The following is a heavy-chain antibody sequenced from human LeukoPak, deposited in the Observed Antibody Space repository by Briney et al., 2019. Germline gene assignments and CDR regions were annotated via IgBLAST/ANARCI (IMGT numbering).Heavy chain of an antibody. V-gene: IGHV3-30*18. CDR3: AKDPAYYDSSGYYYAPLDY. CDR2: ISYDGSNK. CDR1: GFTFSSYG. Sequence: TGGSLRLSCAASGFTFSSYGMHWVRQAPGKGLEWVAVISYDGSNKYYADSVKGRSTISRDNSKNTLYLQMNSLRAEDTAVYYCAKDPAYYDSSGYYYAPLDYWGQGTLVTVSS. J-gene: IGHJ4*02. D-gene: IGHD3-22*01.